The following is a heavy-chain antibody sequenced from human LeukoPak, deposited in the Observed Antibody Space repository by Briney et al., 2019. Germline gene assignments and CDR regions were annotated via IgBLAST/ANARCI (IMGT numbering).Heavy chain of an antibody. CDR3: ARGLPDLDY. CDR1: EFTFNNYG. J-gene: IGHJ4*02. D-gene: IGHD5/OR15-5a*01. CDR2: ISSSSTYI. Sequence: GGSLRLSCAASEFTFNNYGMSWVRQAPGKVLEWVSSISSSSTYIYYADSVKGRFTISRDNAKNSLYLQMNSLRAEDTAVYYCARGLPDLDYWGQGTLVTVSS. V-gene: IGHV3-21*01.